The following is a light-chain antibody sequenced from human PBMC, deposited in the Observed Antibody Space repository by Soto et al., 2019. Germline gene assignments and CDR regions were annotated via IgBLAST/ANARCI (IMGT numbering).Light chain of an antibody. CDR1: QSISTW. J-gene: IGKJ5*01. V-gene: IGKV1-5*03. CDR2: KAS. Sequence: DIQMTQSPSTLPASVGDRLTITCRASQSISTWLAWYQQRPGKGPKLLIYKASNLQGGASSRFSGSGSGTEFTLTISGLQPDDFATYYCQQYYTYPWTFGHGTRLEIK. CDR3: QQYYTYPWT.